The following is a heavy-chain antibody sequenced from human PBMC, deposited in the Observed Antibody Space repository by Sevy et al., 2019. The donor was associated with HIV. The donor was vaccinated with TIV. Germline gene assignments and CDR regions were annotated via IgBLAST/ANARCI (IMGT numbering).Heavy chain of an antibody. CDR3: ARLPQWLGPGFDT. Sequence: SETLSLTCSVSGASMRSSHYWGWIRQPQGKGLEWIGSVYNGGETFYTPSLKTRVTISIDTSKSHFSLKLTSGAATDTAVYYCARLPQWLGPGFDTWGQGNLVTVSS. J-gene: IGHJ4*02. CDR2: VYNGGET. D-gene: IGHD6-19*01. V-gene: IGHV4-39*02. CDR1: GASMRSSHY.